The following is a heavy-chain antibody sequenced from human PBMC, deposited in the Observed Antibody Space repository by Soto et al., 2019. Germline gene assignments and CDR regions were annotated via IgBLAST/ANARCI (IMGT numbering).Heavy chain of an antibody. CDR3: ANLESPTTQRNYYSYGMAV. CDR2: SNHSGTD. J-gene: IGHJ6*02. V-gene: IGHV4-34*01. Sequence: PSETLSLTCAVYGGSFSDYYWNWIRQPPGKGLECRGESNHSGTDNYNPSVQGRGTMSVDTSNKQFSLRLTSVTAADTAVYYCANLESPTTQRNYYSYGMAVWGQGTTVT. CDR1: GGSFSDYY. D-gene: IGHD1-1*01.